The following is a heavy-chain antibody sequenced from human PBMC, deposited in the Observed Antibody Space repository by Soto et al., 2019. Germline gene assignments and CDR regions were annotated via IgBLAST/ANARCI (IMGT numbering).Heavy chain of an antibody. CDR2: ISYDGSNK. V-gene: IGHV3-30*18. J-gene: IGHJ6*02. CDR1: GFTFSSYG. CDR3: AKDRMRYYYGMDV. Sequence: QVQLVESGGGVVQPGRSLRLSCAASGFTFSSYGMHWVRQAPGKGLEWVAVISYDGSNKYYADSVEGRFTISRDNSKNTLYLQMNSLRAEDTAVYYCAKDRMRYYYGMDVWGQGTTVTVSS.